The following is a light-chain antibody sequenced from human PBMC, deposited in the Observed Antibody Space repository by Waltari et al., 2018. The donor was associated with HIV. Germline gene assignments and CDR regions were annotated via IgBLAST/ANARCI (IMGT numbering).Light chain of an antibody. Sequence: QSALTQPASVSGSPGPSVTISCTGTRSDVGRSNLVSWYQPHPGKAPKLMVYEVNKPPSGVSNRFAGSKSGDTASLTISGLQAEDEADYYCCSYVGSSTWVFGGGTKLTVL. CDR2: EVN. CDR3: CSYVGSSTWV. J-gene: IGLJ3*02. V-gene: IGLV2-23*02. CDR1: RSDVGRSNL.